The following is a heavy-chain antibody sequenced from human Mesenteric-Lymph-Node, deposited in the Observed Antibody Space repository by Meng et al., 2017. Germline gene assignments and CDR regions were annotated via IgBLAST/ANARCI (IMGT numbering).Heavy chain of an antibody. V-gene: IGHV1-18*01. Sequence: QVQLVPCGAEVKKPGASVKVSCKASGYTFTSYGISWVRQAPGKGLEWMGWISAYNGNTNYAQKLQGRVTMTTDTSTSTAYMELRSLRSDDTAVYYCAASSSSWYQNWFDPWGQGTLVTVSS. CDR2: ISAYNGNT. CDR1: GYTFTSYG. CDR3: AASSSSWYQNWFDP. D-gene: IGHD6-13*01. J-gene: IGHJ5*02.